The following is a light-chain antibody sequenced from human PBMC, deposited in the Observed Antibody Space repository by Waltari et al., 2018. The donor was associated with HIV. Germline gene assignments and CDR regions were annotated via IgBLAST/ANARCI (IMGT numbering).Light chain of an antibody. CDR2: VDN. CDR3: QSSDSSNWV. J-gene: IGLJ3*02. V-gene: IGLV6-57*01. Sequence: NFMLTQPHSVSESPGKTVTISCTRSSGSIASNYVQWYRQRPCSSPTIVIYVDNQRPSWVPDRFSGSVDSSSNSASLTIYALKTEDEADYYCQSSDSSNWVFGGGTKLTVL. CDR1: SGSIASNY.